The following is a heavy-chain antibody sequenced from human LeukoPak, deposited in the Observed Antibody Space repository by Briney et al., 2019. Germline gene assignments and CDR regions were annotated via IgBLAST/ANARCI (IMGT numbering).Heavy chain of an antibody. D-gene: IGHD6-13*01. Sequence: GGSLRLSCAASGFTFSSYSMNWVRQAPGKGLEWVSSISSSSSYIYYADSMKGRFTISRDNAKNSLYLQMNSLRAEDTAVYYCARVIAAAGQFDYWGQGTLVTVSS. CDR1: GFTFSSYS. CDR3: ARVIAAAGQFDY. CDR2: ISSSSSYI. J-gene: IGHJ4*02. V-gene: IGHV3-21*01.